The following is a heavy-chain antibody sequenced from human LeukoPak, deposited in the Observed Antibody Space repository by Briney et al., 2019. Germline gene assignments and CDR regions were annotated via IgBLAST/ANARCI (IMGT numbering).Heavy chain of an antibody. D-gene: IGHD6-13*01. CDR1: GFIFNSYA. CDR2: ISGSGGTT. CDR3: AKSAAAAGRTYFDS. Sequence: GGSLRLSCAVSGFIFNSYAISWVRQAPGKGLEWVSAISGSGGTTYYAASVKGRFTISRDNSKNTLYLQMNSPRAEDTAVYYCAKSAAAAGRTYFDSWGQGTLVTVSS. J-gene: IGHJ4*02. V-gene: IGHV3-23*01.